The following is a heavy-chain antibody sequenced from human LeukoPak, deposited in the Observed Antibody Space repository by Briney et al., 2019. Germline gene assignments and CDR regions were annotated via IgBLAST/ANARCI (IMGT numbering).Heavy chain of an antibody. J-gene: IGHJ4*02. D-gene: IGHD1-1*01. Sequence: GGSLRLSCTASGFPFIEYSMNWVRQVPGKGLEWISYIGIDSGNTKYADSVRGRFTISADKAKSSLYLQMNSLRVEDTAVYYCARDHNYAFDNWGQGTLVSVAS. CDR3: ARDHNYAFDN. CDR2: IGIDSGNT. V-gene: IGHV3-48*01. CDR1: GFPFIEYS.